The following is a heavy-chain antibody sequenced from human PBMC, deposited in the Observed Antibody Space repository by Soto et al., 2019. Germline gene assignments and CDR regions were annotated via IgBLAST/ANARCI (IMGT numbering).Heavy chain of an antibody. D-gene: IGHD2-2*01. Sequence: ASVKVSCKASGYTFTGYYMHWVRQAPGQGLEWMGWINPNSGGTNYAQKFQGWVTMTRDTSISTAYMELSRLRSDDTAVYYCARALPDNSPTIPSDIVVVQPAMGSYGMDVWSQGTRVTLSS. CDR2: INPNSGGT. CDR1: GYTFTGYY. CDR3: ARALPDNSPTIPSDIVVVQPAMGSYGMDV. V-gene: IGHV1-2*04. J-gene: IGHJ6*02.